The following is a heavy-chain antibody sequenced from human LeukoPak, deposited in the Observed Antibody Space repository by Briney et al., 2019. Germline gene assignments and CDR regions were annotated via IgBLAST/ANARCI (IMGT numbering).Heavy chain of an antibody. D-gene: IGHD3-3*01. J-gene: IGHJ5*02. CDR3: ARGSLSYDFWSGYYHNWFDP. CDR1: GYTFTGYY. CDR2: INPNSGGT. V-gene: IGHV1-2*02. Sequence: ASVKVSCKASGYTFTGYYMHWVRQAPGQGLEWMGWINPNSGGTNYAQKFQGRVTMTRDTSISTAYMELSRLRSDDTAVYYCARGSLSYDFWSGYYHNWFDPWGQGTLVTVSS.